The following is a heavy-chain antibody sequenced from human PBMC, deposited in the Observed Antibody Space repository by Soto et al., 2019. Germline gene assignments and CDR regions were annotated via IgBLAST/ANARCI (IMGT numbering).Heavy chain of an antibody. J-gene: IGHJ4*02. CDR2: IKADNTNT. D-gene: IGHD6-19*01. CDR1: GFTFSGYT. Sequence: QVQLVQSGAEEKKPGASVKVSCKASGFTFSGYTIHWVRQAPGQRLEWMGWIKADNTNTKYSQKFQGRVTITRDTSASTVYMELSSLRSEDTAVYYCAREGGWYVDYWGQGTLFTVSS. V-gene: IGHV1-3*05. CDR3: AREGGWYVDY.